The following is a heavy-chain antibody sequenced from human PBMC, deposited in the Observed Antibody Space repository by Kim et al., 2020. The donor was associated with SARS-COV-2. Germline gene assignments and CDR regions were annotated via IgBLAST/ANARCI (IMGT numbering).Heavy chain of an antibody. J-gene: IGHJ4*02. CDR2: I. CDR3: ARGELGGPRDY. Sequence: IYYADSVKGRFTISSDNAKNSLYLQMNSLRAEDTAVYYCARGELGGPRDYWGQGTLVTVSS. D-gene: IGHD2-15*01. V-gene: IGHV3-21*01.